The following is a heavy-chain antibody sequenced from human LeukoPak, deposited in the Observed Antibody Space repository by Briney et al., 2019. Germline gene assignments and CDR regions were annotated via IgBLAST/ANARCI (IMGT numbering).Heavy chain of an antibody. D-gene: IGHD2-8*01. CDR1: GGTFSSYA. Sequence: ASVKVSCKASGGTFSSYAISWVRQAPGQGLEWMGGIIPIFGTANYAQKFQGRVAITADKSTSTAYMELSSLRSEDTAVYYCATFPRPGYCTNGVCSPFDYWGQGTLVTVSS. CDR3: ATFPRPGYCTNGVCSPFDY. CDR2: IIPIFGTA. J-gene: IGHJ4*02. V-gene: IGHV1-69*06.